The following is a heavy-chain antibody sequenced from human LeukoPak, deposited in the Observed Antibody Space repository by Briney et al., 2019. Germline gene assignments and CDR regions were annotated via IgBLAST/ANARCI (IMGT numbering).Heavy chain of an antibody. CDR1: GFTFSDYY. V-gene: IGHV3-23*01. D-gene: IGHD2-2*01. J-gene: IGHJ5*02. Sequence: GGSLRLSCAASGFTFSDYYMSWVRQAPGKGLEWVSAISGSGGSTYYADSVKGRFTISRDNSKNTLYLQMNSLRAEDTAVYYCAKGRDIVVVPNWFDPWGQGTLVTVSS. CDR2: ISGSGGST. CDR3: AKGRDIVVVPNWFDP.